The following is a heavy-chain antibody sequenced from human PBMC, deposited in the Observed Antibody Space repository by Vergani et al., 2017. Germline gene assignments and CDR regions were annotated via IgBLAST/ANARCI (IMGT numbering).Heavy chain of an antibody. CDR3: AKDRVVFGVVKGDWYFDL. D-gene: IGHD3-3*01. CDR1: GFTFSSYA. Sequence: EVQLLEYGGGLVQPGGSLRLSCAASGFTFSSYAMSWVRQAPGKGLEWVSAISGSGGSTYYADSVKGRFTISRDNSKNTLYLQMNSLRAEDTAVYYCAKDRVVFGVVKGDWYFDLWGRGTLVTVSS. V-gene: IGHV3-23*01. J-gene: IGHJ2*01. CDR2: ISGSGGST.